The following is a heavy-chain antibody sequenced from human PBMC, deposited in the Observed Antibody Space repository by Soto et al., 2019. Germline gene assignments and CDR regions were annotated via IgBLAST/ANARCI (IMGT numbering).Heavy chain of an antibody. Sequence: GESLKISCKGFGYTFTDYWIGWVRQMPGKGPEWMGIIYPGDSDTKYNPSFQGQVTISADKSITTTYLQWSSLKASDTAIYYCAASIFYYGMDVWGQGTTVTVSS. J-gene: IGHJ6*02. CDR2: IYPGDSDT. CDR1: GYTFTDYW. CDR3: AASIFYYGMDV. V-gene: IGHV5-51*01.